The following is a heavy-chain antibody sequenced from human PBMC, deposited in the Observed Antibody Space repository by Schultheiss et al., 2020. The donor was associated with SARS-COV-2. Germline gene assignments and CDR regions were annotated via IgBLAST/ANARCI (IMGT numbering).Heavy chain of an antibody. D-gene: IGHD2-21*01. CDR2: INHSGST. J-gene: IGHJ4*02. V-gene: IGHV4-31*03. CDR1: GGSISSGGYY. CDR3: ARVWYSQVDY. Sequence: SQTLSLTCTVSGGSISSGGYYWSWIRQHPGKGLEWIGEINHSGSTNYNPSLKSRVTISVDTSKNQFSLKLSSVTAADTAVYYCARVWYSQVDYWGQGTLVTVSS.